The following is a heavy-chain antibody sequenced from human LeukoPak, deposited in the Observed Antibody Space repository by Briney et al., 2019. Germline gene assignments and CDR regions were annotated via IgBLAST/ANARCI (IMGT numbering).Heavy chain of an antibody. CDR1: GGSISSYY. CDR3: ARGGSSSGYYVWFDP. J-gene: IGHJ5*02. V-gene: IGHV4-59*01. Sequence: SETLSLTCTVSGGSISSYYWSWIRQPPGKGLEWIGYIYYSGSTNYNPSLKSRVTISVDTSKNQFSLKLSSVTAADTAVYYCARGGSSSGYYVWFDPWGQGTLVTVSS. D-gene: IGHD3-22*01. CDR2: IYYSGST.